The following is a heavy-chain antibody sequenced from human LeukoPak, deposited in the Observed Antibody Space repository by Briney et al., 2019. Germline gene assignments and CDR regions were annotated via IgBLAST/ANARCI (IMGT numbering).Heavy chain of an antibody. D-gene: IGHD3/OR15-3a*01. Sequence: SETLSLTCTVSGVSISSSNSYWGWLRQPPGKGLEWIGSIYYSGNTYYNASLKSQVSISIDTSKNRFSLKLTSVTAADTAVYYCARQTGSGLFILPGGQGTLVTVSS. CDR2: IYYSGNT. J-gene: IGHJ4*02. CDR1: GVSISSSNSY. CDR3: ARQTGSGLFILP. V-gene: IGHV4-39*01.